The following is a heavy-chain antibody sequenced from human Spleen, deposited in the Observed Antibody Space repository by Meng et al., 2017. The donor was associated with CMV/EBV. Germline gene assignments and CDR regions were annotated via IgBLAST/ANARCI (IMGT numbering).Heavy chain of an antibody. CDR3: ARDLAVAGTPTYYFDY. CDR1: LTFSSYS. Sequence: LTFSSYSMNWVRQAPGKGLEWVSSISSSSSYIYYADSVKGRFTISRDNAKNSLYLQMNSLRAEDTAVYYCARDLAVAGTPTYYFDYWGQGTLVTVSS. V-gene: IGHV3-21*01. CDR2: ISSSSSYI. J-gene: IGHJ4*02. D-gene: IGHD6-19*01.